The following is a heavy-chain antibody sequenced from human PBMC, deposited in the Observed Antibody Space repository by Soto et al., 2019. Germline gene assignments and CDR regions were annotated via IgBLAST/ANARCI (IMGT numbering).Heavy chain of an antibody. Sequence: QVQLQESGPGLVKPSQTLSLTCTVSGGSISSGDYYWSWIRQPPGKGLEWIGYIYYSGSTYYNPSLKSRVTISVDTSNTQFYLKLSSVTAADTAVYYCARGTNYGDAFDIWGQGTMVTVSS. CDR1: GGSISSGDYY. J-gene: IGHJ3*02. CDR3: ARGTNYGDAFDI. CDR2: IYYSGST. V-gene: IGHV4-30-4*01. D-gene: IGHD1-7*01.